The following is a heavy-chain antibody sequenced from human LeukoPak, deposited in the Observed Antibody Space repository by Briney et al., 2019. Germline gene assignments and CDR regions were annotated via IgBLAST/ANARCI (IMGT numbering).Heavy chain of an antibody. V-gene: IGHV3-74*01. CDR2: IKSDGSST. CDR1: GFTFSSYW. Sequence: GGSLRLSCAASGFTFSSYWMHWVRQVPGKGLVWVSHIKSDGSSTNYADSVKGRFTISRDNGKNTLYLQMNSLRAEDTAVYYCARDDYDYVWGSYRGIYWGQGTLVTVSS. D-gene: IGHD3-16*02. CDR3: ARDDYDYVWGSYRGIY. J-gene: IGHJ4*02.